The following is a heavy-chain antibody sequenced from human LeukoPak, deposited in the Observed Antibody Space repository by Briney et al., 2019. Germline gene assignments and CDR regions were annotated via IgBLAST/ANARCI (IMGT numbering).Heavy chain of an antibody. Sequence: PSETLSLTCTVSGGSISSYYWSWIRQPPGKGLEWIGYIYYSGSTNYNPSLKSRVTISVDTSKNQFSLKLSSVTAADTAVYYCARLVGATVTDYFDYWGQGTLVTVSS. J-gene: IGHJ4*02. CDR3: ARLVGATVTDYFDY. CDR2: IYYSGST. CDR1: GGSISSYY. V-gene: IGHV4-59*01. D-gene: IGHD1-26*01.